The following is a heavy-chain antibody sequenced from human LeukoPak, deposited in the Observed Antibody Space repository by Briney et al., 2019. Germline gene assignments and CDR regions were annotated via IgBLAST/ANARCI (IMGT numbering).Heavy chain of an antibody. Sequence: GGSLRLSCAASGFTFSSYWMSWVRQAPGKGLEWVANIKQDGSEKYYVDSVKGRFTISRDNAKSSLYLQMNSLRAEDTALYYCAKDPYYYDSSRFDYWGQGTLVTVSS. D-gene: IGHD3-22*01. V-gene: IGHV3-7*03. CDR3: AKDPYYYDSSRFDY. CDR2: IKQDGSEK. J-gene: IGHJ4*02. CDR1: GFTFSSYW.